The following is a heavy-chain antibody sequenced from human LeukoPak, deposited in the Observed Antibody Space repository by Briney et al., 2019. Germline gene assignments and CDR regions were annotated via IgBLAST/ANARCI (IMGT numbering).Heavy chain of an antibody. Sequence: GGSLRLSSVAPGFTFSIYAISWVRQAPGEGLEWGSAISGSGGTTYYADTVKGRFTISRDNSKNTLYLHMNSLRAQDTALYYSTKDEEIVVVVVSYWGQGTLVTVSS. D-gene: IGHD2-15*01. CDR2: ISGSGGTT. CDR3: TKDEEIVVVVVSY. V-gene: IGHV3-23*01. J-gene: IGHJ4*02. CDR1: GFTFSIYA.